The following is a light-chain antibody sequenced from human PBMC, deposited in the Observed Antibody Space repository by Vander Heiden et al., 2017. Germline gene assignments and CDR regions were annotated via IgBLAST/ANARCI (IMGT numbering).Light chain of an antibody. CDR3: QAGDSSTGV. J-gene: IGLJ1*01. V-gene: IGLV3-1*01. Sequence: QPPSVSVSPRQTASITCSGDQLGDKYACWYQQKPGQSPVLVIYQESNRPSGITERFSGSNSGNTATLTISGTQAMDEADYYCQAGDSSTGVFGTGTKVTVL. CDR2: QES. CDR1: QLGDKY.